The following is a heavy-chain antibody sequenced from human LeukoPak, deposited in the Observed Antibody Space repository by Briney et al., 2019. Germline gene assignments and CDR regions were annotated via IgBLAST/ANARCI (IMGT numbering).Heavy chain of an antibody. CDR3: ASSAIGYSYGYVGGPY. D-gene: IGHD5-18*01. CDR2: ISGSGGST. CDR1: GFTFSSYA. J-gene: IGHJ4*02. Sequence: GGSLRLSCAASGFTFSSYAMSWVRQAPGKGLEWVSAISGSGGSTYYADSVKGRFTISRDNSKNTLYLQMNSLRAEDTAVYYCASSAIGYSYGYVGGPYWGQGTLVNVSS. V-gene: IGHV3-23*01.